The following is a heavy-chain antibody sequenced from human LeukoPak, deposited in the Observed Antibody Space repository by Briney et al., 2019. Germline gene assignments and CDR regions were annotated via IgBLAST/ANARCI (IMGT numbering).Heavy chain of an antibody. V-gene: IGHV3-7*03. J-gene: IGHJ6*04. CDR1: GFIFSSYW. CDR2: IKEDGSEK. CDR3: ARRALRYCSSTSCPAQYYGVDV. Sequence: GGSLRLSCAASGFIFSSYWMCWVRQAPGKGLERVANIKEDGSEKYYVDSVKGRFTISRDNAKNSLYLQTNSLRAEDTAVYYCARRALRYCSSTSCPAQYYGVDVWGKGTTVTVSS. D-gene: IGHD2-2*01.